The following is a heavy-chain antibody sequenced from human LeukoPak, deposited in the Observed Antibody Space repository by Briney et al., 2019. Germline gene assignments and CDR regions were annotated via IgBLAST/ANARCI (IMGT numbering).Heavy chain of an antibody. D-gene: IGHD2/OR15-2a*01. J-gene: IGHJ6*02. V-gene: IGHV3-33*01. CDR3: ARGINNYGMDV. CDR1: GFTFITYG. Sequence: GGSLRLLCGASGFTFITYGMHWVRQAPGKGLEWVALIWYDGSSKYYADSVMGRFTISRDNSKNTVYLQMNSLRAEDTAVYYCARGINNYGMDVWGQGTTVTVSS. CDR2: IWYDGSSK.